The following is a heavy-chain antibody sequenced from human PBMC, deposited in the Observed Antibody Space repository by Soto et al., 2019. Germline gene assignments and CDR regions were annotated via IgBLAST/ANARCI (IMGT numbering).Heavy chain of an antibody. D-gene: IGHD6-19*01. CDR1: GASISSGAHY. J-gene: IGHJ4*02. Sequence: PSETLSLTCTVSGASISSGAHYWSWVRQLPRKGLEWIAYIHSTGNTYYNPSLKSRTTIGLDTSKSQFSLRVTSVTAADTATYYCASYVKGGWMCDYWGQGAQVTVSS. V-gene: IGHV4-31*03. CDR2: IHSTGNT. CDR3: ASYVKGGWMCDY.